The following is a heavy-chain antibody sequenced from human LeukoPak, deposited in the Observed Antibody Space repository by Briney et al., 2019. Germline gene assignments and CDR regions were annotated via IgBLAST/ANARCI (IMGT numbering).Heavy chain of an antibody. D-gene: IGHD4-17*01. CDR3: AKDTRGYGDYLDY. Sequence: GGSLRLSCAASGFTFSSYGMHWVRQAPGKGLEWVAVISYDGSNKYYADSVKGRFTISRDNSKNTLYLQINSLRAEDTAVYYCAKDTRGYGDYLDYWGQGTLVTVSS. V-gene: IGHV3-30*18. CDR1: GFTFSSYG. CDR2: ISYDGSNK. J-gene: IGHJ4*02.